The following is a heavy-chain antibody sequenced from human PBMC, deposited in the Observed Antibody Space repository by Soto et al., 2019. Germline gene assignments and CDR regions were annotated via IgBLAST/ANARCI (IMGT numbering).Heavy chain of an antibody. V-gene: IGHV5-10-1*01. Sequence: PGESLKISCKGSGYSFAGYWITWVRQMPGKGLEWMGRIDPSDSQTYYSPSFRGHVTISAAKSITTVFLQWSSLRASDTAMFYCATKIYDSDSGPNFQYGFDAWGQGTLVTVSS. CDR2: IDPSDSQT. D-gene: IGHD3-22*01. CDR1: GYSFAGYW. J-gene: IGHJ1*01. CDR3: ATKIYDSDSGPNFQYGFDA.